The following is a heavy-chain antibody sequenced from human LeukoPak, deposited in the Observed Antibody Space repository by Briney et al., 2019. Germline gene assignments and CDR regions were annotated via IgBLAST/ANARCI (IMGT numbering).Heavy chain of an antibody. V-gene: IGHV3-23*01. Sequence: GGSLRLSCAASGFTFSSYALSWVRQAPGKGLEWVSLMSGSGYTADYADSVKGRFTISRDNSKNTLYLQMNSLRAEDTAVYYCAKDRMRSSAGKDFQHWGQGTLVTVSS. J-gene: IGHJ1*01. CDR1: GFTFSSYA. D-gene: IGHD6-13*01. CDR3: AKDRMRSSAGKDFQH. CDR2: MSGSGYTA.